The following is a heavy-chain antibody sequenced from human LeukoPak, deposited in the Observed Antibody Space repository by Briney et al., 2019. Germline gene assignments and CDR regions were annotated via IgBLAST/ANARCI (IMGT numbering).Heavy chain of an antibody. J-gene: IGHJ5*02. CDR2: VYYSGST. D-gene: IGHD3-10*01. Sequence: SQTLSLTCTVSGGSISSGDYYWSWIRQPPGKGLEWIGYVYYSGSTCYSPSLKSRVTISVDTSKNQFSLKLSSVTAADTAVYYCARAKTYHYGSGRYTIDWFDPWGQGTLVTVSS. CDR1: GGSISSGDYY. V-gene: IGHV4-30-4*01. CDR3: ARAKTYHYGSGRYTIDWFDP.